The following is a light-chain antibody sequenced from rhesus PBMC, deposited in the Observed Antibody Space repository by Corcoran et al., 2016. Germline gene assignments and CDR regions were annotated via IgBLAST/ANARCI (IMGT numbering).Light chain of an antibody. CDR1: QGISNY. Sequence: DIQMTQSPSSLSASVGDRVTITCRASQGISNYLSWYQQKPGKAPKRRIYAASSLESGVPSRFSGSGAGTEFTLTISSLQPEDFAAYYCLQYNSNPFTFGPGTKLDIK. V-gene: IGKV1-36*01. CDR3: LQYNSNPFT. J-gene: IGKJ3*01. CDR2: AAS.